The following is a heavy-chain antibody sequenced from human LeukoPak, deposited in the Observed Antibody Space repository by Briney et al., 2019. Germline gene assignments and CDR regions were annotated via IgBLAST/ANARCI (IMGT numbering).Heavy chain of an antibody. Sequence: PGGSLRLSCVASGFTFSSYGMTWVRQAPGKGPEWVSLISGSAGSTYYADSVKGRFSISRDNPKNTMYLQMNSLRAEDTAVYYCAKGSGRGYSYGLEYWGQGTLVTVSS. CDR3: AKGSGRGYSYGLEY. D-gene: IGHD5-18*01. J-gene: IGHJ4*02. CDR1: GFTFSSYG. CDR2: ISGSAGST. V-gene: IGHV3-23*01.